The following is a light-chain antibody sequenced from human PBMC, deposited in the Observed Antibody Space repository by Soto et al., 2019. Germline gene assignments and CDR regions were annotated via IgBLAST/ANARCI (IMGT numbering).Light chain of an antibody. Sequence: HSALTQPASVSGSPGQSITISCTGTIDDVGAYNYVSWYQQRPGSAPQLLIYDVNNRPSGASNRFSGSKSGHTAYLTISGLQSHDEANYHCASYTSTYTLVFGTGTKLTVL. V-gene: IGLV2-14*01. CDR1: IDDVGAYNY. J-gene: IGLJ1*01. CDR2: DVN. CDR3: ASYTSTYTLV.